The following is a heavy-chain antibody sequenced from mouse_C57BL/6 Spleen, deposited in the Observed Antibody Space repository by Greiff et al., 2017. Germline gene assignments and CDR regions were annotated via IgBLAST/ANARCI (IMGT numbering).Heavy chain of an antibody. D-gene: IGHD1-1*01. J-gene: IGHJ2*01. CDR1: GYTFTDYE. CDR2: IDPETGGT. V-gene: IGHV1-15*01. Sequence: VQGVESGAELVRPGASVTLSCKASGYTFTDYEMHWVKQTPVHGLEWIGAIDPETGGTAYNQKFKGKAILTADKSSSTAYMELRSLTSEDSAVYYCTRDYGSSFDYWGQGTTLTVSS. CDR3: TRDYGSSFDY.